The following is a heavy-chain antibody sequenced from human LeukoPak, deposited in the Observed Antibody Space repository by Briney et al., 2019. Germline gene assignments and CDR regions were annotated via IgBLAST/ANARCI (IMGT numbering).Heavy chain of an antibody. CDR2: IYSSGST. J-gene: IGHJ6*03. D-gene: IGHD5-12*01. Sequence: KPSETLSLTCTVSGASISGSGYYWGWIRQPPGKGLEWIGSIYSSGSTYYNASLQSRVTISIDTSKNQFSLRLTSVTAADTAVYYCARVYGGYDFNYYYYYMDVWGKGTTVTISS. CDR1: GASISGSGYY. V-gene: IGHV4-39*01. CDR3: ARVYGGYDFNYYYYYMDV.